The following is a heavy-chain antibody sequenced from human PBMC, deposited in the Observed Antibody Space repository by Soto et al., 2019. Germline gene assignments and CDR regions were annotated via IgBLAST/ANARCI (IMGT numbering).Heavy chain of an antibody. CDR3: ARENSYYGSGTYYFYGMDV. CDR1: GYIFTSYG. CDR2: ISTHNGNT. Sequence: QVQLVQSEAEVKKPGASVKVSCKTSGYIFTSYGINWVRQAPGQGLEWMGWISTHNGNTNYAQKLQDRVTMTTDTSTSTAYMELRSLRSDDTAVYYCARENSYYGSGTYYFYGMDVWGHGTTVTVSS. V-gene: IGHV1-18*01. D-gene: IGHD3-10*01. J-gene: IGHJ6*02.